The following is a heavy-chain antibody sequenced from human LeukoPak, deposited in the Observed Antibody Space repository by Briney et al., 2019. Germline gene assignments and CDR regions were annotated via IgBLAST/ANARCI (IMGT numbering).Heavy chain of an antibody. V-gene: IGHV3-7*03. CDR1: GFTFTTYW. CDR2: MKQDGSER. D-gene: IGHD6-19*01. CDR3: VLGSGWHDSY. J-gene: IGHJ4*02. Sequence: PGGPLRLSCVASGFTFTTYWMQWMSQAPGKGLEWVANMKQDGSERYYVDSVKGRFTISIDNAKNSLYLQTNSLRVEDTAVYYCVLGSGWHDSYWGQGTLVTVSS.